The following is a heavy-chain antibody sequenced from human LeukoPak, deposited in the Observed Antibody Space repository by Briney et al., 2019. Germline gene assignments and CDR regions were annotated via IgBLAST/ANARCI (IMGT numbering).Heavy chain of an antibody. CDR3: TTGSYYYDSSGYLDAFDI. CDR1: GFTFSNAW. J-gene: IGHJ3*02. Sequence: GGSLRLSCAASGFTFSNAWMSWVRQAPGKELEWVGRIKSKTDGGTTDYAAPVKGRFTISRDDSKNTLYLQMNSLKTEDTAVYYCTTGSYYYDSSGYLDAFDIWGQGTMVTVSS. D-gene: IGHD3-22*01. CDR2: IKSKTDGGTT. V-gene: IGHV3-15*01.